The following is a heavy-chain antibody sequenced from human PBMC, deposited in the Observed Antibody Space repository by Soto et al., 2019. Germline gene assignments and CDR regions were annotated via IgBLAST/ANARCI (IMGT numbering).Heavy chain of an antibody. CDR1: GFTISSHW. Sequence: GGSLRLSCAASGFTISSHWMSWVRQAPGKGLEWVANIKPDGSEKWYVDSVKGRFTISRDNAKNSLYLQMNSLRAEDTAVYYCARGDYYDSSGPFSDAFDIWGQGTMVPSPQ. CDR3: ARGDYYDSSGPFSDAFDI. J-gene: IGHJ3*02. V-gene: IGHV3-7*04. D-gene: IGHD3-22*01. CDR2: IKPDGSEK.